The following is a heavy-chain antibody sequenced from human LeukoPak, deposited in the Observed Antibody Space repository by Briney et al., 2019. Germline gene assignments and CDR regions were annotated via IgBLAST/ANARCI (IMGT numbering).Heavy chain of an antibody. CDR3: ARETSVTQNDAFDI. V-gene: IGHV1-3*01. Sequence: ASVKVSCKASEYTFTRHTIHWVRQAPGQRLEWMGWINAGNGDTKYSQNFQGTVSITRDTSASTAYMELSSLRSEDTAAYYCARETSVTQNDAFDIWGQGTMVTVSS. J-gene: IGHJ3*02. CDR2: INAGNGDT. D-gene: IGHD4-17*01. CDR1: EYTFTRHT.